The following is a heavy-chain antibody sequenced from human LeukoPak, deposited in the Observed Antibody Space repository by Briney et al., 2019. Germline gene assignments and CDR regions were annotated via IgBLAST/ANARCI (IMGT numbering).Heavy chain of an antibody. Sequence: SETLSLTCTVSGGSITTTKYCWSWIRQPPGKGLEWFGSMYYSGSTYYNPSLKNRVTISADTSKNQFSLKLTSVTAADTALYYCARDKSVAGHWFDPWGQGTLVTVSS. V-gene: IGHV4-39*02. J-gene: IGHJ5*02. CDR1: GGSITTTKYC. D-gene: IGHD6-19*01. CDR2: MYYSGST. CDR3: ARDKSVAGHWFDP.